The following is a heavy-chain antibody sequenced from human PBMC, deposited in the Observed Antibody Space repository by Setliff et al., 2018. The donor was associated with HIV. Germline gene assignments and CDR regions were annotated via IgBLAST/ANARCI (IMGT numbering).Heavy chain of an antibody. CDR1: GFNFRSYG. D-gene: IGHD3-10*01. CDR3: AKVEMGSYLDY. J-gene: IGHJ4*02. CDR2: ILYDGSEK. V-gene: IGHV3-30*18. Sequence: LRLSCAASGFNFRSYGMHWVRQAPGKGLEWVADILYDGSEKRYADSVKGRFSISRDNSKNTLYLQMNSVRPEDTAVYYCAKVEMGSYLDYWGQGTLVTVSS.